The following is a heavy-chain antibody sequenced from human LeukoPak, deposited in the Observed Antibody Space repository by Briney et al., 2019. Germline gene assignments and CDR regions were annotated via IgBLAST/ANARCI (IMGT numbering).Heavy chain of an antibody. CDR3: ARDIAAASYFDY. Sequence: SVKVSCKASGGTFSSYAINWVRQAPGQGLEWMGRIIPILGIANYAQKFQGRVTITADKSTSTAYMELSSLRSEDTAVYYCARDIAAASYFDYWGQGTLVTVSS. D-gene: IGHD6-13*01. CDR1: GGTFSSYA. CDR2: IIPILGIA. J-gene: IGHJ4*02. V-gene: IGHV1-69*04.